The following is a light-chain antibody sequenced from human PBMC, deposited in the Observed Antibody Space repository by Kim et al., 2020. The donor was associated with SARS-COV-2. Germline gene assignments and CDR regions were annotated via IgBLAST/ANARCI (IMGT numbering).Light chain of an antibody. V-gene: IGKV3-15*01. Sequence: VFPGKRATLSCMASQSVSINLAWYQQKPGQAPRLIIYGAATRATGIPARFSGSGSGTEFTLTISSLQSEDFAVYYCQHYNNWRVTFGGGTKVDIK. J-gene: IGKJ4*01. CDR3: QHYNNWRVT. CDR2: GAA. CDR1: QSVSIN.